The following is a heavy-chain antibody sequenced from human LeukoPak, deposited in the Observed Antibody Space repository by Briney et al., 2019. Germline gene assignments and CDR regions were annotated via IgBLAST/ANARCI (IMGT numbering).Heavy chain of an antibody. Sequence: PGGSLRLSCAASGFTFSDYYMSWIRQAPGKGLEWVSYISSSSSTIYYADSVKGRFTISRDNAKNSLYLQMNSLRAKDTAVYYCARHLVVATYDYWGQGTLVTVSS. CDR2: ISSSSSTI. J-gene: IGHJ4*02. V-gene: IGHV3-11*01. D-gene: IGHD2-21*01. CDR1: GFTFSDYY. CDR3: ARHLVVATYDY.